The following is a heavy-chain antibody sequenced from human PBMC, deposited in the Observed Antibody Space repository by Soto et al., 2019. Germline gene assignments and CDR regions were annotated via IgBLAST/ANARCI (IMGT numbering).Heavy chain of an antibody. CDR1: GFTFSDYY. D-gene: IGHD3-10*01. Sequence: QVQLVEYGGGLVKPGGSLRLSCAASGFTFSDYYMSWISQAPVKGLEWVSYISSSGSTIYYAASVKGRFTISRDSAKNPLYLQMNSLRAEDTAVYYCARSAFLTMVRGVHWGQGTLVTVSS. J-gene: IGHJ4*02. CDR3: ARSAFLTMVRGVH. V-gene: IGHV3-11*01. CDR2: ISSSGSTI.